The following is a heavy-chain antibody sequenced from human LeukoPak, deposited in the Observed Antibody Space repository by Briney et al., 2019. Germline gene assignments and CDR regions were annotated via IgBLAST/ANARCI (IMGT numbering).Heavy chain of an antibody. CDR3: ARHQYGRSNFDY. J-gene: IGHJ4*02. D-gene: IGHD2-8*01. CDR1: GFTFSNYA. Sequence: GSLRLSCAASGFTFSNYAMSWIRQPPGKGLEWIGEINHSGSTNYNPSLKSRVTISVDTSKNQFSLKLSSVTAADTAVYYCARHQYGRSNFDYWGQGTLVTVSS. V-gene: IGHV4-34*01. CDR2: INHSGST.